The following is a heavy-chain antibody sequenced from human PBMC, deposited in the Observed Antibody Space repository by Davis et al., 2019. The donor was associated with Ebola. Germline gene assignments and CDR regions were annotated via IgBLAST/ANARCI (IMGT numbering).Heavy chain of an antibody. CDR2: ISSNSRAT. CDR3: ARDNYISAFYYYYFMDV. CDR1: GFTFSKYS. J-gene: IGHJ6*02. V-gene: IGHV3-21*01. Sequence: GESLKISCAASGFTFSKYSMNWFRQAPGKGLEWVSSISSNSRATYYADSLKGRFTISRDNAKSSLYLQMNSLRGEDTGVYFCARDNYISAFYYYYFMDVWGQGTTVTVSS. D-gene: IGHD1-7*01.